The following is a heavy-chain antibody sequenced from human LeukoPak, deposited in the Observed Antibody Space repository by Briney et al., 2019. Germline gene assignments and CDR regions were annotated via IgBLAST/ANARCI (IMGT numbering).Heavy chain of an antibody. V-gene: IGHV1-46*01. CDR3: ASAGGREKFFTFLGVVSTNTFFDW. D-gene: IGHD3-3*01. CDR1: GYTFISYY. CDR2: TNPSGGST. Sequence: ASVKVSCKASGYTFISYYMHWVRQAPGQGLEWMGITNPSGGSTSYAQKFQGRVTMTRDTSTSTVYMELSSLRSEDTAVYYCASAGGREKFFTFLGVVSTNTFFDWGGREPLVPV. J-gene: IGHJ4*02.